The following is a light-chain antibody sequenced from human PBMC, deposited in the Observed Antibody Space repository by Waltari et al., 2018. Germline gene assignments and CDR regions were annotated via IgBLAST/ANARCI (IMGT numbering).Light chain of an antibody. CDR2: DGS. Sequence: EIVLTQSPATLSLSPGDSAALSCRASQSVSSYLAWYQQKPGQAPRLLIYDGSNRATGIPARFGGYGSGTDFSLTISSLEPEDFAVYYCQQRASWPVTFGQGTRLEIK. CDR3: QQRASWPVT. V-gene: IGKV3-11*01. J-gene: IGKJ5*01. CDR1: QSVSSY.